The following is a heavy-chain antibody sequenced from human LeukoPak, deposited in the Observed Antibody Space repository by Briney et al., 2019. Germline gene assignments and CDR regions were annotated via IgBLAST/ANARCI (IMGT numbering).Heavy chain of an antibody. CDR3: ARGRGYCSRTSCYFRAFDI. CDR2: ISAYNGNT. Sequence: ASVKVSCKASVYTFTGYYMHWVRQAPGQGLEWMGWISAYNGNTNYAQKLQGRVTMTTDTSTSTAYMELRSLRSEDTAVYYCARGRGYCSRTSCYFRAFDIRGQGTMVTVSS. V-gene: IGHV1-18*04. CDR1: VYTFTGYY. D-gene: IGHD2-2*01. J-gene: IGHJ3*02.